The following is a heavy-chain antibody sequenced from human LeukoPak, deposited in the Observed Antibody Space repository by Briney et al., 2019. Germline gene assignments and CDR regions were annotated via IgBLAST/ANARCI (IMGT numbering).Heavy chain of an antibody. CDR3: ARESFGEYGSGSYCFDY. Sequence: SVKVSCKASGGTFSSYAISWVRQAPGQALEWMGGIIPIFGTANYAQKFQGRVTITTDESTSTAYMELSSLRSEDTAVYYCARESFGEYGSGSYCFDYWGQGTLVTVSS. D-gene: IGHD3-10*01. V-gene: IGHV1-69*05. J-gene: IGHJ4*02. CDR1: GGTFSSYA. CDR2: IIPIFGTA.